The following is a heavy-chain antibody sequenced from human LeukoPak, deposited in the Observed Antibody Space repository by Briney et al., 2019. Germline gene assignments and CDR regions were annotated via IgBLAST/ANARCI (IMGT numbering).Heavy chain of an antibody. CDR3: ARESVGYCSGGSCPYYFDY. CDR1: GGSISSYY. D-gene: IGHD2-15*01. V-gene: IGHV4-4*07. Sequence: SETLSLTCTVSGGSISSYYWSWVRQPAGKGLEWIGRIYSSGDTNYNPSLKSRVSMLVDTSRNQFSLKLNSVTAADTAVYYCARESVGYCSGGSCPYYFDYWGQGTLVTVSS. J-gene: IGHJ4*02. CDR2: IYSSGDT.